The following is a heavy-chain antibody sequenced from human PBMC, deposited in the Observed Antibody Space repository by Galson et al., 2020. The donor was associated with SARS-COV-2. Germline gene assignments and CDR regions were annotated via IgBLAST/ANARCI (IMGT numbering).Heavy chain of an antibody. CDR3: AKSLVEWLDAFDI. Sequence: GGSLRLSCAASGFTFSSYAMSWVRQAPGTGLEWVSAISGSGGSTYYADSVKGRFTISRDNSKNTLYLQMNSLRAEDTAVYYCAKSLVEWLDAFDIWGQGTMVTVSS. CDR2: ISGSGGST. V-gene: IGHV3-23*01. D-gene: IGHD6-19*01. J-gene: IGHJ3*02. CDR1: GFTFSSYA.